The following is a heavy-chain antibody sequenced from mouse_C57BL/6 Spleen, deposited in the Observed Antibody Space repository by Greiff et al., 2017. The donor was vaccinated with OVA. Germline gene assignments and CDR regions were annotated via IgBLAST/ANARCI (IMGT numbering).Heavy chain of an antibody. D-gene: IGHD6-2*01. CDR3: ARVSDERDY. Sequence: QVQLQQSGAELVRPGTSVKVSCKASGYAFTNYLIEWVKQRPGQGLEWIGVINPGSGGTNYNEKFKGKATLTADKSSSTAYMQLSSLISEDSAVYFCARVSDERDYWGQGTTLTVSS. CDR1: GYAFTNYL. J-gene: IGHJ2*01. V-gene: IGHV1-54*01. CDR2: INPGSGGT.